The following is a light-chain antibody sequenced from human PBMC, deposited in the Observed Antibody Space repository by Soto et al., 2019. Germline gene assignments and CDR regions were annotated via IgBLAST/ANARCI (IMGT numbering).Light chain of an antibody. CDR1: SSNIGAGYD. V-gene: IGLV1-40*01. Sequence: QSVLTQPPSVSGAPGQRVTISCTGSSSNIGAGYDVHWYQQLPGTAPKLLIYGNSNRPSGVPDRFSGSKSGTSASLAITGLQAEEEADYYGQSYDSSVSGYVVFGGGTKLTVL. J-gene: IGLJ2*01. CDR2: GNS. CDR3: QSYDSSVSGYVV.